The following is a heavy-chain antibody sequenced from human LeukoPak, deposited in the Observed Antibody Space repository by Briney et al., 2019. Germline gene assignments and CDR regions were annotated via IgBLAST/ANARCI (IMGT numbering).Heavy chain of an antibody. CDR1: GGSFTGYY. V-gene: IGHV4-34*01. CDR3: ARNFQYFDLPDC. D-gene: IGHD2/OR15-2a*01. CDR2: INHSGST. Sequence: SETLSLTCAVYGGSFTGYYWSWIRQPPGKGLEWIGEINHSGSTNYNPSLKSRVTISVDTSKNQFSLKLSSVTAADTAVYYCARNFQYFDLPDCWGQGTLVTVSS. J-gene: IGHJ4*02.